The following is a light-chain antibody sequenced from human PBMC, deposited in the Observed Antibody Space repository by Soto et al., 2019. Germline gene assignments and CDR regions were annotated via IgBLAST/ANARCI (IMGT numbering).Light chain of an antibody. J-gene: IGKJ2*01. CDR2: DAS. Sequence: EIVLTQSPGTLSLSPGKRATLSCRASQSVSSSYLAWYQQKPGQAPRLLIYDASSRATGIPDRFSGSGSGTDFTLTISRLEPEDFAVYYCQQYGSSPPYTFGQGTKLEIK. V-gene: IGKV3-20*01. CDR3: QQYGSSPPYT. CDR1: QSVSSSY.